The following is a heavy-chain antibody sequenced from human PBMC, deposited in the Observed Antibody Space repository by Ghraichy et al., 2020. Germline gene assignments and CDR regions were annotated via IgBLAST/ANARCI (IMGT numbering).Heavy chain of an antibody. CDR1: GFTFDDYA. J-gene: IGHJ4*02. CDR2: ISWDGGST. CDR3: AKDIRRFDYGDSIFDY. D-gene: IGHD4-17*01. Sequence: LTCAASGFTFDDYAMHWVRQAPGKGLEWVSLISWDGGSTYYADSVKGRFTISRDNSKNSLYLQMNSLRAEDTALYYCAKDIRRFDYGDSIFDYWGQGTLVTVSS. V-gene: IGHV3-43D*04.